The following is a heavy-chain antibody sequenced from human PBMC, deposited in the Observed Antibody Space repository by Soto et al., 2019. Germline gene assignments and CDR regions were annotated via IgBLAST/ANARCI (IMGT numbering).Heavy chain of an antibody. J-gene: IGHJ4*02. Sequence: QVQLVQSGAEVKKPGASVKVSCEASGYPFSAFDINWVRQAGGQGLEWMGWMKPDSGDTAFAQRFQDRMTMTRSTSISTAYMELSRLTSDDTAVYFCVRQPGGVATPGDDYWGQGTLVTVSS. D-gene: IGHD2-15*01. CDR1: GYPFSAFD. V-gene: IGHV1-8*01. CDR2: MKPDSGDT. CDR3: VRQPGGVATPGDDY.